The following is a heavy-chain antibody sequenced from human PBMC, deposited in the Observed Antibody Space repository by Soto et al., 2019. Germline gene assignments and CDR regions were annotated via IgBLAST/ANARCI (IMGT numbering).Heavy chain of an antibody. CDR2: IYSGGST. CDR3: ARDHHYYDSSGYYNNWFDP. Sequence: EVQLVETGGGLIQPGGSQRLSCAASGYTVSSNYMSWVRQAPGKGLEWVAVIYSGGSTYYADSVKGRFTISRDNSKNTLYLQMNSLRAEDTAVYYCARDHHYYDSSGYYNNWFDPWGQGTLVTVSS. V-gene: IGHV3-53*02. J-gene: IGHJ5*02. D-gene: IGHD3-22*01. CDR1: GYTVSSNY.